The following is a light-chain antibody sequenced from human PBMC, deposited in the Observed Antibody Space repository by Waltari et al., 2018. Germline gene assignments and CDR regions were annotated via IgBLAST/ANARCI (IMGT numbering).Light chain of an antibody. CDR1: QSLLSSNGYNY. J-gene: IGKJ3*01. Sequence: DIVMTQSPLSLPVTPGEPASISCRSSQSLLSSNGYNYLDWYLQKPGQSPQLLIYLGSNRASGVPDRFSGSGSCTDFTLKISRVETEDVGLYYCMQTLQSPFTFGPGTKVDIK. CDR3: MQTLQSPFT. CDR2: LGS. V-gene: IGKV2-28*01.